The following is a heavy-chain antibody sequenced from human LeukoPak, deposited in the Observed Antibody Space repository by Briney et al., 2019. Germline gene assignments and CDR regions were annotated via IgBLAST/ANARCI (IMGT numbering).Heavy chain of an antibody. CDR1: GYTFTGYY. D-gene: IGHD3-16*01. V-gene: IGHV1-2*06. J-gene: IGHJ5*02. CDR3: ARDAGLRESWFDP. Sequence: ASVKVSCKASGYTFTGYYMHWVRQAPGQGLEWMGRINPNSGGTNYAQKFQGRVTMTRDTSISTAYMELSRLRSDDTAVCYCARDAGLRESWFDPWGQGTLVTVSS. CDR2: INPNSGGT.